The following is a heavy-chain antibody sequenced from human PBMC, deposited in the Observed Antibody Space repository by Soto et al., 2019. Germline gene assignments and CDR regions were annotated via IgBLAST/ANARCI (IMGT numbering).Heavy chain of an antibody. Sequence: SETQSHTCTVSGGYISSGDYYWSCIHQHPGKSLERIGYIYYSGRTYYNPSLKSRVTISVDTSKNQFSLKLSSVTAADTAVYYCARLAYYYDSSGYYWRFGYFDYWGQGTLVTVSS. CDR3: ARLAYYYDSSGYYWRFGYFDY. J-gene: IGHJ4*02. D-gene: IGHD3-22*01. CDR2: IYYSGRT. V-gene: IGHV4-30-4*01. CDR1: GGYISSGDYY.